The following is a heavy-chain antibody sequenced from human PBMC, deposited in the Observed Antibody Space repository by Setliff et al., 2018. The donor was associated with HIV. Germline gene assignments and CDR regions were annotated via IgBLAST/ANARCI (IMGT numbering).Heavy chain of an antibody. Sequence: PSETLSLTCTVSGGSISSGSYYWNWIRQPAGKGLEWIGRIYTSGSTNYNPSLKSRVTISVDTSKNQFSLKLSSATAADTAVYYCAREDYYYYGMDVWGQGTTVTVSS. CDR3: AREDYYYYGMDV. CDR2: IYTSGST. J-gene: IGHJ6*02. CDR1: GGSISSGSYY. V-gene: IGHV4-61*02.